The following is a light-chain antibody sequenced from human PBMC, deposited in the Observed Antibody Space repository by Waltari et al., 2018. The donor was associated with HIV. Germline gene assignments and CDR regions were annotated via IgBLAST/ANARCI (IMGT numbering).Light chain of an antibody. CDR2: DNH. CDR3: GAWDNTLRGAL. J-gene: IGLJ2*01. Sequence: QSVLTQPPSISAAAGQKVTISCSGSSSNLGINSVARYRQLPGTAPKPLCYDNHNRFPGSPVRFSGSKSGTSATLVIAGLQPGDEADYYCGAWDNTLRGALFGGGTKLTVL. V-gene: IGLV1-51*01. CDR1: SSNLGINS.